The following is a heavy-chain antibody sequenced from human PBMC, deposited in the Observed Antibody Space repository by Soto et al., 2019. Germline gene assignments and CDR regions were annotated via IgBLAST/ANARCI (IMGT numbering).Heavy chain of an antibody. Sequence: QVQLVQSGAEVKKPGSSVKVSCKASGGTFSSYTISWVRQAPGQGLEWMGRIIPILGIANYAQKFQGRVTITADKSTSTDYMELSSLRSEDTAVYYCASLGLGTYWGQGTLVTVSS. J-gene: IGHJ4*02. D-gene: IGHD7-27*01. CDR2: IIPILGIA. V-gene: IGHV1-69*02. CDR3: ASLGLGTY. CDR1: GGTFSSYT.